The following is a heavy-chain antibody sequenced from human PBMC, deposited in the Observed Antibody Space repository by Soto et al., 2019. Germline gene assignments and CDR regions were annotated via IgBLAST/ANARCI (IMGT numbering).Heavy chain of an antibody. J-gene: IGHJ6*03. CDR1: GFTFSSYA. V-gene: IGHV3-23*01. CDR3: AKSPELYSSSSTVFDYYYYMDV. D-gene: IGHD6-6*01. CDR2: ISGSGGST. Sequence: GGSLRLSCAASGFTFSSYAMSWVRQAPGKGLEWVSAISGSGGSTYYADSVKGRFTISRDNSKNTLYLQMNSLRAEDTAVYYCAKSPELYSSSSTVFDYYYYMDVWGKGTTVTVSS.